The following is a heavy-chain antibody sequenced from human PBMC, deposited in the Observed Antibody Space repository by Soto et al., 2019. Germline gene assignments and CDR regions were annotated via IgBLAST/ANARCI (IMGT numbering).Heavy chain of an antibody. Sequence: SVKVSCKASGGTFSSYAISWVRQAPGQGLEWMGGIIPIFGTANYAQKFQGRVTITADESTSTAYMELSSLRSEDTAVYYCARARGPRYGDYDILTGPILTGFDYWGQGTLVTVSS. J-gene: IGHJ4*02. D-gene: IGHD3-9*01. CDR3: ARARGPRYGDYDILTGPILTGFDY. CDR1: GGTFSSYA. CDR2: IIPIFGTA. V-gene: IGHV1-69*13.